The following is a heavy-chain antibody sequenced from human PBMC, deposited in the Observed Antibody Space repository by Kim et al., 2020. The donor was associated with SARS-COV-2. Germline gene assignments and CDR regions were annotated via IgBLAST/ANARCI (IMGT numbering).Heavy chain of an antibody. J-gene: IGHJ4*02. D-gene: IGHD2-15*01. CDR3: TRGRGGGSNYFDY. Sequence: AASVKGRFTISKAGSKNIAYLQMNSLKNEDTAVYYCTRGRGGGSNYFDYWGQGTLVTVSS. V-gene: IGHV3-49*01.